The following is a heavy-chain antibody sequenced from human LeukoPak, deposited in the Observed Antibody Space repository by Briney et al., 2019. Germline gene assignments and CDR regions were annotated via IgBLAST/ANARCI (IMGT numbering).Heavy chain of an antibody. Sequence: ASVKVSCKASGYTFTSYYMHWVRQAPGQGLEWMRIINPSGGSTSYAQKFQGRVTMTRDTSTSTVYMELSSLRSEDTAVYYCASLVITAPFDYWGQGTLVTVSS. CDR1: GYTFTSYY. CDR3: ASLVITAPFDY. D-gene: IGHD3-22*01. V-gene: IGHV1-46*01. J-gene: IGHJ4*02. CDR2: INPSGGST.